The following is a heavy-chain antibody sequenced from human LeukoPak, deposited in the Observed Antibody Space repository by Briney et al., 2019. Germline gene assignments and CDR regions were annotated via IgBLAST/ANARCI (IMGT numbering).Heavy chain of an antibody. D-gene: IGHD3-9*01. V-gene: IGHV4-34*01. CDR1: GGSFSGYY. CDR2: INHSGST. CDR3: AISLTITDFDY. J-gene: IGHJ4*02. Sequence: PSETLSLTCAVYGGSFSGYYWSWIRQPPGKGLEWIGEINHSGSTNYNPSLKSRVTISVDTSKNQFSLKLSSVTAADTAVYYCAISLTITDFDYWGQGTLVTVSS.